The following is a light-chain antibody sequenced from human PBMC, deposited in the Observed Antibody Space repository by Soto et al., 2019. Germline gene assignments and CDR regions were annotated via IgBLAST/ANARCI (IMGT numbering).Light chain of an antibody. Sequence: QSALTKPAAVSGSPGQSITISCTGTSRDVGGYNFVSWYQHHPGKAPKLIIYDVSNRPSGVSNRFSGSKSGNTASLTISGLQAEDEADYYCTSYTSSFTYVFGTGTKLTVL. CDR1: SRDVGGYNF. CDR3: TSYTSSFTYV. J-gene: IGLJ1*01. CDR2: DVS. V-gene: IGLV2-14*03.